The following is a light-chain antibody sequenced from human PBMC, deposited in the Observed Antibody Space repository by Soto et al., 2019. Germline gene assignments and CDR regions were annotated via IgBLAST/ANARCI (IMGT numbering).Light chain of an antibody. CDR3: QQYDNLPMYT. Sequence: DIPMTQSPSSLSASVGDRVTITCQASQAISNYLNWYQQKPGKAPKLLIYDASNLEIGVPSRFSVSGSGTHFTFTISSLQPEDIATYYCQQYDNLPMYTFGQGTKLEIK. J-gene: IGKJ2*01. V-gene: IGKV1-33*01. CDR2: DAS. CDR1: QAISNY.